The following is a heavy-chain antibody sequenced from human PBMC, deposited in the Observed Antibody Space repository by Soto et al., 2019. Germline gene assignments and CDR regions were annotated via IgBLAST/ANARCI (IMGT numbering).Heavy chain of an antibody. D-gene: IGHD3-22*01. CDR3: ASSGSIDSSSYDDY. V-gene: IGHV3-30-3*01. J-gene: IGHJ4*02. Sequence: QVQLVESGGGVVQPGRSLRLSCAASGFTFSSYAMHWVRQAPGKGLEWVAVISYDGSNKYYADSVKGRFTISRDNSKNTLYLQMNSLRAEDTAVYYCASSGSIDSSSYDDYWGQGTLVTVSS. CDR2: ISYDGSNK. CDR1: GFTFSSYA.